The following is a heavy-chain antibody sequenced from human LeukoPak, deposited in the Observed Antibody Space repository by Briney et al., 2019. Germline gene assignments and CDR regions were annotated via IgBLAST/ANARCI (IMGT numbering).Heavy chain of an antibody. CDR2: IYYSGST. D-gene: IGHD5-24*01. CDR1: GGSISSYY. J-gene: IGHJ4*02. V-gene: IGHV4-59*01. Sequence: SETLSLSCTVSGGSISSYYWSWIRQPSGKGLEWIAYIYYSGSTNYNPSFKSRVTISVDTSKNQFSLKLSSVTAADTAVYYCARGGDGYNYFDYWGQGTLVTVSS. CDR3: ARGGDGYNYFDY.